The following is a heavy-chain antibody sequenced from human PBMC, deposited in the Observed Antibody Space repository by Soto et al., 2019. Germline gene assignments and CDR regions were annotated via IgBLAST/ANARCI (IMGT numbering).Heavy chain of an antibody. Sequence: QVQLVQSGAEVRKPGASVKVSCKASGYTFSTSGMSWLRQAPGQGLEWLGWISTYNGDTNAAPKFQDRVTITSDTSTSTVYMELRSLRSDDTAVYYCAGAGAAPYYYYGMDVWGQGTRVTVSS. CDR1: GYTFSTSG. CDR3: AGAGAAPYYYYGMDV. D-gene: IGHD2-15*01. V-gene: IGHV1-18*01. J-gene: IGHJ6*02. CDR2: ISTYNGDT.